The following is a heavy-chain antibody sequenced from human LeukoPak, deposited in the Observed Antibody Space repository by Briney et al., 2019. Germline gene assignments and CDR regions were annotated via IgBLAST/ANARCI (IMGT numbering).Heavy chain of an antibody. Sequence: GGSLRLSCAASGFTFSTFAMSWVRQAPGKGLEWVSAISGSGGRIYYGASVKGRFTISRDNSKNTLNLQMNSLRAEDTAVYYCATSKYSGSYWGQGALVTVSS. CDR3: ATSKYSGSY. CDR2: ISGSGGRI. V-gene: IGHV3-23*01. D-gene: IGHD1-26*01. CDR1: GFTFSTFA. J-gene: IGHJ4*02.